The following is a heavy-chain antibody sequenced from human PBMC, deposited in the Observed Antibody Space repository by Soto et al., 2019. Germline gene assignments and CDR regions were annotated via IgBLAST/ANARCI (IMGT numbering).Heavy chain of an antibody. Sequence: QVQLVESGGGVVQPGRSLRLSCAASGFAFSSYAIHWVRQAPGKGLEWVAVISSAGNSEYYGDSVRGRFSISRDNSKKTVYLEMNNLTTEETAVYFCARGGENRPGRGYYYGMDVWGQGATVTVSS. CDR2: ISSAGNSE. V-gene: IGHV3-30-3*01. CDR3: ARGGENRPGRGYYYGMDV. J-gene: IGHJ6*02. D-gene: IGHD3-16*01. CDR1: GFAFSSYA.